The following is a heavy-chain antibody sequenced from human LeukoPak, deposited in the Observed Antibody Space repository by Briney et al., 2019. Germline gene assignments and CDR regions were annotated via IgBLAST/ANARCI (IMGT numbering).Heavy chain of an antibody. J-gene: IGHJ6*02. CDR3: VRAMDV. CDR1: GFIFNNYW. Sequence: PGGSLRLSCAASGFIFNNYWMNWARQAPGKGLEWVANIKQDGSEKYYVDSVKGRFTISRDNAKNSLYLQMNSLRAEDTAVYYCVRAMDVWGQGTTVTVSS. CDR2: IKQDGSEK. V-gene: IGHV3-7*04.